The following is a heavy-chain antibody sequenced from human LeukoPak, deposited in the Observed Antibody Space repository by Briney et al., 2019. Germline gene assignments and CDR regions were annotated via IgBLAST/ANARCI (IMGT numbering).Heavy chain of an antibody. CDR1: GFTFSSYS. CDR2: IYSGGST. D-gene: IGHD6-13*01. CDR3: ARVGWDSSSWYGGGYFDY. V-gene: IGHV3-53*01. Sequence: PGGSLRLSCAASGFTFSSYSMNWVRQAPGKGLEWVSVIYSGGSTYYADSVKGRFTISRDNSKNTLYLQMNSLRAEDTAVYYCARVGWDSSSWYGGGYFDYWGQGTLVTVSS. J-gene: IGHJ4*02.